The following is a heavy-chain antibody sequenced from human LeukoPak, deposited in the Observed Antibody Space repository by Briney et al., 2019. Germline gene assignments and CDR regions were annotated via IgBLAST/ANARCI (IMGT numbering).Heavy chain of an antibody. V-gene: IGHV3-21*01. J-gene: IGHJ5*02. D-gene: IGHD3-10*01. Sequence: GGSLRLSCATSGFTFSSYAMSWVRQAPGKGLEWVSSISSDSSYTYYADSVKGRFTISRDNAKNSLYLQMNSLRAEDTAVYYCARASRYGLNWFDPWGQGTLVIVSS. CDR3: ARASRYGLNWFDP. CDR1: GFTFSSYA. CDR2: ISSDSSYT.